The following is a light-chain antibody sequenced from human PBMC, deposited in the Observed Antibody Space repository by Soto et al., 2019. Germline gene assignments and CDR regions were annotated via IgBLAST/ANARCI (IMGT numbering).Light chain of an antibody. Sequence: DIQMTQSPSSLSASIGDRVTITCRASQNIDTYLNWYQQSPGKPPRLLISAASSLQSGVPTRFSGSASGTEFTLTISSLQPEDFGTYYCQQCYSSPLTFGGGTKVDI. J-gene: IGKJ4*01. CDR1: QNIDTY. CDR3: QQCYSSPLT. V-gene: IGKV1-39*01. CDR2: AAS.